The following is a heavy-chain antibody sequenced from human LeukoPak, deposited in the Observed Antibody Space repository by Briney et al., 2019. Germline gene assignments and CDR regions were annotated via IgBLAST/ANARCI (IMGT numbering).Heavy chain of an antibody. CDR2: INPNSGGT. CDR3: ARRRPCDSSGYYYWYFDL. D-gene: IGHD3-22*01. J-gene: IGHJ2*01. CDR1: GYTFTGYY. Sequence: ASVKVSCKASGYTFTGYYMHWVRQAPGQGLEWMGWINPNSGGTNYAQKFQGRVTMTRDTSISTAYMELSRLRSDDTAVYYCARRRPCDSSGYYYWYFDLWGRGTLVTVSS. V-gene: IGHV1-2*02.